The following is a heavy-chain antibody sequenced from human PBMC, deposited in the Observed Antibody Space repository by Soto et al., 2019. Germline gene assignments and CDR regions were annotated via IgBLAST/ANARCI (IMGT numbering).Heavy chain of an antibody. Sequence: GESLKISCKGSGYSFTSYWIGWVRQMPGKGLEWMGIIYPGDSDTRYSPSFQGQVTISADKSISTAYLQWSSLKASDTAMYYCARQYGIAAVWGNWFDPWGQGTLVTVSS. J-gene: IGHJ5*02. CDR3: ARQYGIAAVWGNWFDP. D-gene: IGHD6-13*01. CDR2: IYPGDSDT. V-gene: IGHV5-51*01. CDR1: GYSFTSYW.